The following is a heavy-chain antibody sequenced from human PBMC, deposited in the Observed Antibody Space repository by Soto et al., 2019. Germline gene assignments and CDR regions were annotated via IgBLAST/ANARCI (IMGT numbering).Heavy chain of an antibody. CDR3: ARGPGGGVRGAFLAY. J-gene: IGHJ4*02. V-gene: IGHV1-46*01. CDR1: GYTFTSYY. Sequence: QVQLVQSGAEVKKPGASVKVSCKASGYTFTSYYMHWVRQAPGQGLEWMGIINPSGGSTSYAQKVQGRVTITGDTSTSTVDVELSSLRSGDTAVYYWARGPGGGVRGAFLAYWGQGTLVTVSS. CDR2: INPSGGST. D-gene: IGHD3-3*02.